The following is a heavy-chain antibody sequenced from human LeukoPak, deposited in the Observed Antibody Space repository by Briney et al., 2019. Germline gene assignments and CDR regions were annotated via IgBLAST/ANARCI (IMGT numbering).Heavy chain of an antibody. CDR1: GYSFTSYW. V-gene: IGHV5-51*01. CDR3: ARLLRYCSGTSCYTLNY. CDR2: IYPGDSDT. Sequence: GESLKISCKGSGYSFTSYWIGWVRQMPGKGLEWMGIIYPGDSDTRYSPSFQGQVTISADKSISTAYLQWSSLKASDTAMYYCARLLRYCSGTSCYTLNYWGQGTLVTVSS. J-gene: IGHJ4*02. D-gene: IGHD2-2*02.